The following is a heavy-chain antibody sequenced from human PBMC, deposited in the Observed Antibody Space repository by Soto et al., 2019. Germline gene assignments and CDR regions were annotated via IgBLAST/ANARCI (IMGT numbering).Heavy chain of an antibody. Sequence: TSETLSLTCTVSGGSISSYYWSWIRQPPGKGLEWIGYIYYSGSTNYNPSLKSRVTISVDTSKDQFSLKLSSVTAADTAVYYCTRSTVLGGYSYYGMDVWGQGTTVTVSS. CDR2: IYYSGST. CDR1: GGSISSYY. D-gene: IGHD2-8*01. J-gene: IGHJ6*02. CDR3: TRSTVLGGYSYYGMDV. V-gene: IGHV4-59*01.